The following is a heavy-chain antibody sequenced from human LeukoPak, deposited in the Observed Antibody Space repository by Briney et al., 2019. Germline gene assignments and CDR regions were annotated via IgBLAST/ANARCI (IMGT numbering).Heavy chain of an antibody. Sequence: SETLSLTCTVSGGSISSYYWSWIRQPPGKGLEWIGRIYTSGSTNYNPSLKSRVTISVDTSKNQFSLKLSSVTAADTAVYYCARDRGVDLGAVYYYYMDVWGKGTTVTVSS. CDR1: GGSISSYY. V-gene: IGHV4-4*08. CDR3: ARDRGVDLGAVYYYYMDV. D-gene: IGHD3-3*01. CDR2: IYTSGST. J-gene: IGHJ6*03.